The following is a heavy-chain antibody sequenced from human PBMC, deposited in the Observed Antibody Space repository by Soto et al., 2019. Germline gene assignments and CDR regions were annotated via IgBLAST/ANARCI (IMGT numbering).Heavy chain of an antibody. V-gene: IGHV3-23*01. CDR2: IIGSGSST. CDR1: GFTFSSYT. Sequence: PGGSLRLSCAASGFTFSSYTMSWVRQAPGKGLEWVSIIIGSGSSTYSADSVKGRFTISRDNSKNTLYLQMNSLRVEDTAIYYCAKAWGIDYWGQGTLVTVSS. D-gene: IGHD7-27*01. J-gene: IGHJ4*02. CDR3: AKAWGIDY.